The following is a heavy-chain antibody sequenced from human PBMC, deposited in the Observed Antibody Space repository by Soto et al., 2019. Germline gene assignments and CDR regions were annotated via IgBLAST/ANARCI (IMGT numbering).Heavy chain of an antibody. V-gene: IGHV3-23*01. D-gene: IGHD3-9*01. CDR3: ARSDDKDILTGCYN. CDR1: GFTFNNHA. CDR2: IGHSGYSI. Sequence: GGSLRLSCAASGFTFNNHAMAWVRQAPGKGLEWVSSIGHSGYSINYGDSVKGRFTISRDNSKNMLFLEMNGLRAEDTAVYYCARSDDKDILTGCYNWGQGALVTV. J-gene: IGHJ4*02.